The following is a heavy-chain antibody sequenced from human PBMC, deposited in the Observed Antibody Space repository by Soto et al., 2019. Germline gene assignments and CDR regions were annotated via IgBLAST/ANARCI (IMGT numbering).Heavy chain of an antibody. Sequence: ASVKVSCKASGYTFTSYDINWVRQATGQGLEWMGWMNPNSGNTGYAQKFQGRVTMTRNTSISTAYMELSSLRSEDTAVYYCARGRRLWFGELLLKGGSYYYYMDVWGKWTTVTVSS. CDR1: GYTFTSYD. CDR3: ARGRRLWFGELLLKGGSYYYYMDV. CDR2: MNPNSGNT. D-gene: IGHD3-10*01. J-gene: IGHJ6*03. V-gene: IGHV1-8*01.